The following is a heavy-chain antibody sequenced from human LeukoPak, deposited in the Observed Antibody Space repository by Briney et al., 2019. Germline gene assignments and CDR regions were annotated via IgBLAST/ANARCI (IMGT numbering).Heavy chain of an antibody. J-gene: IGHJ6*02. CDR3: ARDHYCSSTSCYDAGLKDYYYGMDV. Sequence: ASVKVPCKASGYTFTSYGISWVRQAPGQGLEWMGWISAYNGNTNYAQKLQGRVTMTTDTSTSTAYMELRSLRSDDTAVYYCARDHYCSSTSCYDAGLKDYYYGMDVWGQGTTVTVSS. CDR2: ISAYNGNT. V-gene: IGHV1-18*01. D-gene: IGHD2-2*01. CDR1: GYTFTSYG.